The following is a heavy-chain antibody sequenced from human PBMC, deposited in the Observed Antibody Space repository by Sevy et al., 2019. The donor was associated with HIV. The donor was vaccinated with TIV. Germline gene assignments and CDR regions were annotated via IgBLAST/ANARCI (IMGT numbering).Heavy chain of an antibody. J-gene: IGHJ1*01. V-gene: IGHV1-18*01. CDR3: AILRLRIAVAGDAEYFQH. Sequence: ASVKVSCKASGYTFTSYGISWVRQAPGQGLEWMGWISAYNGNTNYAQKLQGRVTMTTDTSTSTAYMELRSLRSDDTAVYYCAILRLRIAVAGDAEYFQHWGQGTLVTVSS. CDR1: GYTFTSYG. CDR2: ISAYNGNT. D-gene: IGHD6-19*01.